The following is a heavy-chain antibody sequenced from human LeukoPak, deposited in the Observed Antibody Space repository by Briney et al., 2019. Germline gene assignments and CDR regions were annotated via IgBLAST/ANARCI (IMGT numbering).Heavy chain of an antibody. V-gene: IGHV4-61*02. Sequence: SQTLSLTCTVSGGSISSDSYYWSWIRQPAGKGLEWIGRISTSGSTNYNPSLKSRVTISVDTSKNQFSLKLSSVTAADTAVYYCARSSSFVMDDWGQGTLVTVSS. CDR3: ARSSSFVMDD. CDR2: ISTSGST. J-gene: IGHJ4*02. CDR1: GGSISSDSYY. D-gene: IGHD3-16*01.